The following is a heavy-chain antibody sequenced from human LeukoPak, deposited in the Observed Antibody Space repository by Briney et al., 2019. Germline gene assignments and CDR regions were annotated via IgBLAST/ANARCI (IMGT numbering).Heavy chain of an antibody. J-gene: IGHJ4*02. V-gene: IGHV3-30-3*01. D-gene: IGHD3-10*01. Sequence: GRSLRLSCAASGFTFNTYTMHWVRQAPDRGLEWVAVISNDGSNKFYVDSVKGRFTISRDNSKNTLYLQMNSLRAEDTAVYYCARGGALLWFGASSDYWGQGTLVTVSS. CDR3: ARGGALLWFGASSDY. CDR2: ISNDGSNK. CDR1: GFTFNTYT.